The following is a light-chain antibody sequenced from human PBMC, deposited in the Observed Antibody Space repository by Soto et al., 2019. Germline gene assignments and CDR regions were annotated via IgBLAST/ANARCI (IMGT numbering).Light chain of an antibody. J-gene: IGKJ3*01. CDR2: GAS. Sequence: DIQMTRSPSTLSASVGDRVTITCRASQGISRWLAWYQQKAGKAPKLLIYGASSLQSGVPSRFSGSGSGTIFTLTISSLQPEDFATYYCQHLNAFPLVTFGPGTKVDI. CDR1: QGISRW. CDR3: QHLNAFPLVT. V-gene: IGKV1-12*01.